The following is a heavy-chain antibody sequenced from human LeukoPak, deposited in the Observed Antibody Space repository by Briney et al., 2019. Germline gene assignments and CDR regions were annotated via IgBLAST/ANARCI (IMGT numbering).Heavy chain of an antibody. CDR2: IYSGGST. CDR1: GLTVSSNY. CDR3: ARDPDSSGFDY. V-gene: IGHV3-66*02. Sequence: GGSLRLSCAASGLTVSSNYMSWVRQAPGKGLEWVSVIYSGGSTYYADSVKGRFTISRDNSKNTLYLQMNSLRAEDTAVYYCARDPDSSGFDYWGQGTLVTVSS. D-gene: IGHD3-22*01. J-gene: IGHJ4*02.